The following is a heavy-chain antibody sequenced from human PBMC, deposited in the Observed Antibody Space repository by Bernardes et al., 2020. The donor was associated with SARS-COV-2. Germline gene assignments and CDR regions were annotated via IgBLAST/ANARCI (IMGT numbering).Heavy chain of an antibody. V-gene: IGHV3-66*01. J-gene: IGHJ4*02. D-gene: IGHD1-26*01. CDR1: GFSVSANY. CDR2: IDRGGSA. Sequence: GGSLRLSCAVSGFSVSANYMSWVRQAPGKGLEWVSLIDRGGSAFYVDSLEGRFTISRDSSKNMVYLQMNNLRTEDTAMYFCARDTDSRERADWWGQGTLVTVSS. CDR3: ARDTDSRERADW.